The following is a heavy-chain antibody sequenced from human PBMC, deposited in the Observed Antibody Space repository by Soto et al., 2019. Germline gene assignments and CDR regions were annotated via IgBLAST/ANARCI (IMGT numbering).Heavy chain of an antibody. CDR2: INPNSGGT. CDR1: GYTFTGYY. V-gene: IGHV1-2*04. D-gene: IGHD6-19*01. J-gene: IGHJ6*02. Sequence: QVQLVQSGAEVKKPGASVKVSCKASGYTFTGYYMHWVRQAPGQGLEWMGWINPNSGGTNYAQKFQGWVTMTRATSISTAYMELSRLRSDDTAVYYCARGRAVYSSLWDYGMDVWGQGTTVTVSS. CDR3: ARGRAVYSSLWDYGMDV.